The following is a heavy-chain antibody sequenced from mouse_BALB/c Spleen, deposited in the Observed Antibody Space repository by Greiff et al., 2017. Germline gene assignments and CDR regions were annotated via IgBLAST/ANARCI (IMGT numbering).Heavy chain of an antibody. V-gene: IGHV5-4*02. Sequence: EVKVEESGGGLVKPGGSLKLSCAASGFTFSDYYMYWVRQTPEKRLEWVATISDGGSYTYYPDSVKGRFTISRDNAKNNLYLQMSSLKSEVTAMYYCARGIYYDYDPSWFAYWGQGTLVTVSA. D-gene: IGHD2-4*01. CDR3: ARGIYYDYDPSWFAY. J-gene: IGHJ3*01. CDR1: GFTFSDYY. CDR2: ISDGGSYT.